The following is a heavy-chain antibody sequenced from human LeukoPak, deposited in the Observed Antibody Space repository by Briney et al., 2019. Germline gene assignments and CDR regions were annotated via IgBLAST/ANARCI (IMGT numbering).Heavy chain of an antibody. Sequence: ASVKVSCKTSGYTFTGYYMHWVRQAPGQGLEWMGWINPNSGGTNYAQKFQGRVTMTRDTSISTAYMELSRLRSDDTAVYYCARGEEAYYDSSGYYGMDAWGQGTTVTVSS. J-gene: IGHJ6*02. CDR2: INPNSGGT. CDR3: ARGEEAYYDSSGYYGMDA. V-gene: IGHV1-2*02. CDR1: GYTFTGYY. D-gene: IGHD3-22*01.